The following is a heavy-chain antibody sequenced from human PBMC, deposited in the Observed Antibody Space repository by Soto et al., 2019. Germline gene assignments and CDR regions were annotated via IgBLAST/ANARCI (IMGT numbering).Heavy chain of an antibody. CDR3: ARGIDDNPSFGMDV. Sequence: GGSLRLSCAASRFTFSSYWMSWVRQAPGRGLEWVANIKEDGSDKYYADSVKGRFTISRDNAKKSLYVQMNSLRVEDTAVYYCARGIDDNPSFGMDVWGQRTTVTVSS. V-gene: IGHV3-7*01. CDR2: IKEDGSDK. J-gene: IGHJ6*02. CDR1: RFTFSSYW. D-gene: IGHD1-1*01.